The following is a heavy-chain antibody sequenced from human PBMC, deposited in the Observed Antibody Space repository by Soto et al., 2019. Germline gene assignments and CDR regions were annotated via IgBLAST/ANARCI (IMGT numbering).Heavy chain of an antibody. J-gene: IGHJ6*02. CDR1: GFTFSSYA. D-gene: IGHD6-25*01. CDR2: ISGSGGST. V-gene: IGHV3-23*01. CDR3: AKNPSRSPLGYYYYYYGMDV. Sequence: PGGSLRLSCAASGFTFSSYAMSWVRQAPGKGLEWVSAISGSGGSTYYADSVKGRFTISRDNSKNTLYLQMNSLRAEDTAVYYCAKNPSRSPLGYYYYYYGMDVWGQGTTVTVSS.